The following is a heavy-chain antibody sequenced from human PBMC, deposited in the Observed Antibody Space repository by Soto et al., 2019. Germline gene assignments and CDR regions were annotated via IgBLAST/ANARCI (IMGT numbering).Heavy chain of an antibody. V-gene: IGHV1-46*01. Sequence: ASVKVSCKASGYTFTSYYMHWVRQAPGQGLEWMGIINLSSGSTSYAQKFQERVTITRDMSTSTAYMELSSLRSEDTAVYYCAAGLSSGYYYYGMDVWGQGTTVTVSS. J-gene: IGHJ6*02. CDR3: AAGLSSGYYYYGMDV. CDR1: GYTFTSYY. CDR2: INLSSGST. D-gene: IGHD3-22*01.